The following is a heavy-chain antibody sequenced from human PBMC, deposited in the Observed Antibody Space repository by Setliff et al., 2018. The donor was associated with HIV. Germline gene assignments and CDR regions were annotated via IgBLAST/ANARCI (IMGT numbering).Heavy chain of an antibody. CDR2: MSYTGTT. D-gene: IGHD3-3*01. J-gene: IGHJ4*02. CDR3: ARLTIFGVVEHDY. Sequence: SETLSLTCSVSGGSISSSSYYWGWIRQPPGKGLDWIGSMSYTGTTYDNPSLKSRVTISVDTSKNQFSLKLSSVTAADTAVYYCARLTIFGVVEHDYWGQGTLVTVSS. V-gene: IGHV4-39*01. CDR1: GGSISSSSYY.